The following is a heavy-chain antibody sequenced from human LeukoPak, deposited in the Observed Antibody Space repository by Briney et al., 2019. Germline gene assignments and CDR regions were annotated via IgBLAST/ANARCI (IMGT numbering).Heavy chain of an antibody. CDR1: GYTFTDYY. Sequence: ASVKVSCKASGYTFTDYYMHWVRQAPGQGLERMGWINPNSGGTNYAQKFQGRVTMTRDTSISTAYMELSRLRSDDTAVYYCALIVGATPYYYYYMDVWGKGTTVTVSS. CDR3: ALIVGATPYYYYYMDV. D-gene: IGHD1-26*01. CDR2: INPNSGGT. V-gene: IGHV1-2*02. J-gene: IGHJ6*03.